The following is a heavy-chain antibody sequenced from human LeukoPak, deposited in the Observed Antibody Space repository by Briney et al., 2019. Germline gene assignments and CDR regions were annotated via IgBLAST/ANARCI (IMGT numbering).Heavy chain of an antibody. CDR3: ARDSFGSAGAIIYFDY. D-gene: IGHD2-15*01. J-gene: IGHJ4*02. V-gene: IGHV4-31*03. CDR1: GGSIGSGGYY. CDR2: IYYSGST. Sequence: SQTLSLTCTVSGGSIGSGGYYWSWIRQHPGKGLEWIGYIYYSGSTYYNPSLKSRVTMSVDTSKNQFSLKLTSVTAADTAVYFCARDSFGSAGAIIYFDYWGQGTLVTVSS.